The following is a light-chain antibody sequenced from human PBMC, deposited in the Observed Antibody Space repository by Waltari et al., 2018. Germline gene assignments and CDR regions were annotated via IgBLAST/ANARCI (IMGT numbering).Light chain of an antibody. Sequence: SYVLTQPPSVSVAPGKTARINWGGNNLGSKRVHWYQQKPGQAPLLVVYDDSARPSGIPERFAGSNSGNTATLTISRVEAGDEADYYGQVWDSSSDLVVFGGGTKLTVL. CDR1: NLGSKR. CDR2: DDS. CDR3: QVWDSSSDLVV. V-gene: IGLV3-21*03. J-gene: IGLJ2*01.